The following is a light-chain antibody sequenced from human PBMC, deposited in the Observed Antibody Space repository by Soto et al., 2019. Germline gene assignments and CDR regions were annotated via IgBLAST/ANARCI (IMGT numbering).Light chain of an antibody. CDR3: PQTYSTPPWT. CDR2: VAS. Sequence: DIQMTQSPSSLSASVGDRVTISCRAIQSSRSSLNWYQQKPGKAHKFLIYVASSLQTGVPYRFSVSGSVTEFTLTISSLQPEDGATYCCPQTYSTPPWTVGQGTKVEI. CDR1: QSSRSS. J-gene: IGKJ1*01. V-gene: IGKV1-39*01.